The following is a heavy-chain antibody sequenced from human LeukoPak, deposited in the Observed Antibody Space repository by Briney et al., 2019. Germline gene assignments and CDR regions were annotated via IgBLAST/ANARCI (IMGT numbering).Heavy chain of an antibody. CDR2: IRYDGSNK. Sequence: GGSLRLSCAASGFTFSSYGMHWVRQAPGKGLEWVAFIRYDGSNKYYADSVKGRFTISRDNSKNTLYLLMNSLRAEDTAVYYCAKVGTIDAVSAARALDVWGIGTTVTVSS. CDR3: AKVGTIDAVSAARALDV. V-gene: IGHV3-30*02. CDR1: GFTFSSYG. D-gene: IGHD2-2*01. J-gene: IGHJ6*04.